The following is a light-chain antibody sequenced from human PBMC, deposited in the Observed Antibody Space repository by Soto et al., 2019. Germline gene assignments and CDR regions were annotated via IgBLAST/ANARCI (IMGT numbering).Light chain of an antibody. J-gene: IGKJ1*01. CDR1: QSVDIN. Sequence: EMVLTQSPGTLSVSPGDRVTLSCRAGQSVDINLAWYQQRAGQAPRLLVYGASTKATDMPGRFSGRGSGTEFTLTINNLQSEDFAVYYCQQYRNWPRTFGQGTKVDIK. CDR3: QQYRNWPRT. CDR2: GAS. V-gene: IGKV3-15*01.